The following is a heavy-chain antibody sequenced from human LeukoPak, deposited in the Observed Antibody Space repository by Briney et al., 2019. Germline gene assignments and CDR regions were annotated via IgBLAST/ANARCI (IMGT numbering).Heavy chain of an antibody. D-gene: IGHD6-13*01. V-gene: IGHV5-51*01. CDR1: GYSFTSYW. CDR3: ASPRLAAAGTGAFDI. Sequence: GESLKISCTGSGYSFTSYWIGWVRQLPGKGLEWVGIIYPGDSDTRYSPSFQGQVTISADKSISTAFLQWSSLKASDTAVYYCASPRLAAAGTGAFDIWGQGTIVTVSS. CDR2: IYPGDSDT. J-gene: IGHJ3*02.